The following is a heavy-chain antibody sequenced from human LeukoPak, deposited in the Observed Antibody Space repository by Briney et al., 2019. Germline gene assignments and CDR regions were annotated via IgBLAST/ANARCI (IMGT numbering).Heavy chain of an antibody. D-gene: IGHD3-9*01. CDR3: AKRVVTGHDAFDI. V-gene: IGHV3-23*01. CDR2: ISNSGGTT. CDR1: GFTFSSYS. J-gene: IGHJ3*02. Sequence: GGSLRLSCAASGFTFSSYSMNWVRQAPGKGLEWVSVISNSGGTTCYADSVKGRLTISRDNSKNTLYLQMSSLRAEDTAVYHCAKRVVTGHDAFDIWGQGTMVTVSS.